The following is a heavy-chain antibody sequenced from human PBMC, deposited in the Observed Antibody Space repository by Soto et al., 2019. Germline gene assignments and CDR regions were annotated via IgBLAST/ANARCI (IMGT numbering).Heavy chain of an antibody. V-gene: IGHV4-61*01. Sequence: SETLSLTCTFSGGSVSGGSYYRSWIRQHPEKGLEWIGYIYYSGSTNYNPSLKSRVTISVDTSKIQFSLKLSSVTAADTAVYYCARSVGYSSSFYYYGMYVWGQGTTVTVSS. CDR1: GGSVSGGSYY. J-gene: IGHJ6*02. D-gene: IGHD6-13*01. CDR3: ARSVGYSSSFYYYGMYV. CDR2: IYYSGST.